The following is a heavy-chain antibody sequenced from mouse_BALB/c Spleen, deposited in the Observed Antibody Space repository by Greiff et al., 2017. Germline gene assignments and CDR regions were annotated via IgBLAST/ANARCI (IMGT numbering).Heavy chain of an antibody. V-gene: IGHV1-54*01. CDR3: ARSSYGSYAMDY. CDR1: GYAFTNYL. Sequence: QVQLKESGAELVRPGTSVKVSCKASGYAFTNYLIEWVKQRPGQGLEWIGVINPGSGGTNYNEKFKGKATLTADKSSSTAYMQLSSLTSDDSAVYFCARSSYGSYAMDYWGQGTSVTVSS. J-gene: IGHJ4*01. D-gene: IGHD2-1*01. CDR2: INPGSGGT.